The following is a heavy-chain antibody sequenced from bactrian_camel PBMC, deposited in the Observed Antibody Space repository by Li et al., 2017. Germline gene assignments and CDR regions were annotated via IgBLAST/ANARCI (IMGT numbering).Heavy chain of an antibody. Sequence: HVQLVESGGGSVQAGGSLRLSCAASRSIDSYSCMAWFRQAPGKEREFVSGVKSDGTTTYADSVKGRFTISKDDAEDTLYLQMNKLKPEDTAMYYCAAKEGGGGWDLLRQSYYNYWGQGTQVTVS. J-gene: IGHJ4*01. D-gene: IGHD1*01. CDR1: RSIDSYSC. CDR3: AAKEGGGGWDLLRQSYYNY. V-gene: IGHV3S53*01. CDR2: VKSDGTT.